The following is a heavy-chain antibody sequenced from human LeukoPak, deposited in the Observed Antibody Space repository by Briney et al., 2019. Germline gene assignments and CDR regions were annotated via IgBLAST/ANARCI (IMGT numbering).Heavy chain of an antibody. CDR1: GFTLSDYY. V-gene: IGHV3-11*01. CDR3: ARRRDFIDY. D-gene: IGHD3/OR15-3a*01. Sequence: GGSLRLSCAASGFTLSDYYMSWIRQAPGKGLEWVSYCSSSGSTIYYADSEKGRFAISRDNAKNSLYLQMNSLRAEDTAVYYCARRRDFIDYWGQGTLVTVSS. J-gene: IGHJ4*02. CDR2: CSSSGSTI.